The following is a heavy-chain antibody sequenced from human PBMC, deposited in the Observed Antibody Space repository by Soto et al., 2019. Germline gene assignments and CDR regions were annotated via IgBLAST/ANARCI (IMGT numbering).Heavy chain of an antibody. CDR1: GFTFSTYW. V-gene: IGHV3-7*01. Sequence: EVQLVESGGGLVQPGGSLRLSCAASGFTFSTYWMSWVRQAPGKGLEWVAKIKQDGGDTYYVDSVKGRFTISRDNDENSVYLQMNSLRAEDMAIYYCARLYPGSGWPYHYYGMDVWGQGTTVTVSS. CDR2: IKQDGGDT. CDR3: ARLYPGSGWPYHYYGMDV. D-gene: IGHD6-19*01. J-gene: IGHJ6*02.